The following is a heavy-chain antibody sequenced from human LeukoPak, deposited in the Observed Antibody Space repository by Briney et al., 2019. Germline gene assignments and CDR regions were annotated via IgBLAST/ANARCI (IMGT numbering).Heavy chain of an antibody. CDR1: GGTFSSYA. Sequence: SVKVSCKASGGTFSSYAISWVRQAPGQGLEWMGGIIPIFGTANYAQKFQGRVTITADESTSTAYMELSSLRSEDTAVYYCARPALVPSYYCGMDVWGQGTTVTVSS. CDR2: IIPIFGTA. CDR3: ARPALVPSYYCGMDV. J-gene: IGHJ6*02. D-gene: IGHD6-13*01. V-gene: IGHV1-69*13.